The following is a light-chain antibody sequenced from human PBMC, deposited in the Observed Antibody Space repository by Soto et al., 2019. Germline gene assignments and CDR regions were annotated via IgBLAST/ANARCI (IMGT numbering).Light chain of an antibody. CDR3: CSYAGSGTYV. J-gene: IGLJ1*01. V-gene: IGLV2-8*01. CDR1: SSDVGGYSY. CDR2: EVS. Sequence: QSALTQPPSASGSPGQSVTISCTGTSSDVGGYSYVSWYQQHPGKAPKLMIYEVSKRPSGVPDRFSGSKSGNTASLTVSGLQAEDEADYYCCSYAGSGTYVFGTGTKVTVL.